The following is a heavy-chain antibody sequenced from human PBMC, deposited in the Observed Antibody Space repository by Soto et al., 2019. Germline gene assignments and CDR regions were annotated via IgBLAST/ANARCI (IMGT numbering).Heavy chain of an antibody. CDR1: GGSISSSSYY. J-gene: IGHJ5*02. D-gene: IGHD3-3*01. CDR2: IYYSGST. Sequence: SETLSLTCTVSGGSISSSSYYWGWIRQPPGKGLEWIGSIYYSGSTYYNPSLKSRVTISVDTSKNQFSLKLSSVTAADTAVYYSARHHYAFRTGYYPNWFDTWGQGTLVTVSS. CDR3: ARHHYAFRTGYYPNWFDT. V-gene: IGHV4-39*01.